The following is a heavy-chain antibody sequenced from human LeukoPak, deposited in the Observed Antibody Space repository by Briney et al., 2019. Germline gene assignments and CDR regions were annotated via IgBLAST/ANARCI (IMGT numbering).Heavy chain of an antibody. CDR3: ARDLRDSSGYYYVH. CDR2: ISSSSSTI. CDR1: GFTFSSYS. J-gene: IGHJ4*02. Sequence: TGGSLRLSCAASGFTFSSYSMNWVRQAPGKGLEGVSYISSSSSTIYYADSVKGRFTISRDNAKNSLYLQMNSLRAEDTAAYYCARDLRDSSGYYYVHWGQGTLVTVSS. V-gene: IGHV3-48*04. D-gene: IGHD3-22*01.